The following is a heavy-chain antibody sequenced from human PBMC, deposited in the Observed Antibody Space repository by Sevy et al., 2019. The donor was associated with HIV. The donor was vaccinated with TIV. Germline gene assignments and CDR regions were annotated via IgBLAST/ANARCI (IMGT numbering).Heavy chain of an antibody. D-gene: IGHD1-1*01. J-gene: IGHJ4*02. CDR2: ITSNSAVK. CDR3: TKDVSTSAKYGNDPFDD. V-gene: IGHV3-9*01. Sequence: GGSLRLSCGASGFTFDDYAMHWVRQAPGKGLEWVSAITSNSAVKGYAGSVKGRFTISRDNAKNSLFLQMDSLRVEDTALYYCTKDVSTSAKYGNDPFDDWGQGTLVTVSS. CDR1: GFTFDDYA.